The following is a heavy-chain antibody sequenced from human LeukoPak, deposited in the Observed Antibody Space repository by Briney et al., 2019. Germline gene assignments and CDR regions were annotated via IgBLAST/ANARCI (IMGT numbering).Heavy chain of an antibody. J-gene: IGHJ5*02. V-gene: IGHV3-66*01. D-gene: IGHD6-6*01. CDR2: IYSGGST. CDR1: GFTVSSNY. CDR3: ARALSSSSGWFDP. Sequence: GGSLRLSCAASGFTVSSNYMSWVRQAPGKGLEWVSVIYSGGSTYYADSVKGRFTISRDNSKNTLYLQMNSLRAEDTAVYYCARALSSSSGWFDPWGQGTLVTVSS.